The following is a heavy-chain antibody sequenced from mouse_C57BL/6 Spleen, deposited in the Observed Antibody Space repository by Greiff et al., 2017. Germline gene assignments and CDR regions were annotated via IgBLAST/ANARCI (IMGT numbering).Heavy chain of an antibody. J-gene: IGHJ1*03. CDR2: IFPADSDT. CDR1: GYTFTSYW. D-gene: IGHD1-1*01. V-gene: IGHV1-74*01. Sequence: QVQLQQSGAELVKPGASVKVSCKASGYTFTSYWMHWVKQRPGQGLEWIGRIFPADSDTNYNQKFKGKATLTADKSSSTAYMQLSSLTSEDSAVYYCAKAAVVGPYFEVWGTGTTVTVSS. CDR3: AKAAVVGPYFEV.